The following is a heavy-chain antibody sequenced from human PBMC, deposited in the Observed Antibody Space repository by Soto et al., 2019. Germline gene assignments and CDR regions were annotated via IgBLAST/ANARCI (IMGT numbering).Heavy chain of an antibody. CDR3: ARDRVVQDFWSGYYSGDYYYYYYMDV. D-gene: IGHD3-3*01. V-gene: IGHV3-7*01. CDR2: IKQDGSEK. J-gene: IGHJ6*03. Sequence: GGSLRLSCAASGFTFSSYWMSWVRQAPGKGLEWVANIKQDGSEKYYVDSVKGRFTISRDNAKNSLYLQMNSLRAEDTAVYYCARDRVVQDFWSGYYSGDYYYYYYMDVWGKGTTVTVSS. CDR1: GFTFSSYW.